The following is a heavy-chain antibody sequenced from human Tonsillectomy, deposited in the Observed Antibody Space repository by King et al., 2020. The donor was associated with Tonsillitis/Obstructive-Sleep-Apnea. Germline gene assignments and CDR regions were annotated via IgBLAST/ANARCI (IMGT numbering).Heavy chain of an antibody. J-gene: IGHJ3*02. V-gene: IGHV4-59*01. D-gene: IGHD2-8*01. CDR1: GGPIRSYY. CDR2: IYYSGST. CDR3: ARDMVLEAGGDAFDI. Sequence: VQLQESGPGLVKPSETLSPTCTVSGGPIRSYYWSWIRQSPGKGLEWIGYIYYSGSTNCNPSLKSRVTISVDTSKNQFSLKLNSVTAADTAVYYCARDMVLEAGGDAFDIWGQGTMVTVSS.